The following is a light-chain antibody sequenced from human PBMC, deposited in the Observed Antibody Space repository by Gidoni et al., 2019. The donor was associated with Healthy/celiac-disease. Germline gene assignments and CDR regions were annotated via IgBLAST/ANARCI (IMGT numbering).Light chain of an antibody. Sequence: EIVLTQSPATLSLSPGERATLSCRASQSVSSYLAWYQQKPGQAPRLLIYDASNRATGIPARFSGSGSGTDFTLTISSLEPEDFAVYYCQRFGQGTRLEIK. V-gene: IGKV3-11*01. CDR2: DAS. J-gene: IGKJ5*01. CDR3: QR. CDR1: QSVSSY.